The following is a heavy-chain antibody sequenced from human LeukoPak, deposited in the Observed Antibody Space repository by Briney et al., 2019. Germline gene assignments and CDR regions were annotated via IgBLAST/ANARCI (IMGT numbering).Heavy chain of an antibody. D-gene: IGHD3-22*01. Sequence: SETLSLTCAVYGGSFSGYYWSWIRQPPGKGLEWIGEINHSGSTSYNPSLKSRVTISVDTSKNQFSLKLSSVTAADTAVYYCARGGSIRKGYYYDSSGYFLDYWGQGTLVTVSS. J-gene: IGHJ4*02. CDR2: INHSGST. CDR3: ARGGSIRKGYYYDSSGYFLDY. CDR1: GGSFSGYY. V-gene: IGHV4-34*01.